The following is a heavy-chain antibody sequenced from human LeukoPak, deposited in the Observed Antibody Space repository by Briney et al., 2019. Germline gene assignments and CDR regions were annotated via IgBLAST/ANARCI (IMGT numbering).Heavy chain of an antibody. CDR1: GGSISSSSYY. V-gene: IGHV4-39*07. D-gene: IGHD7-27*01. CDR2: IYYSGST. CDR3: ASRKLGNDY. J-gene: IGHJ4*02. Sequence: SETLSLTCTVSGGSISSSSYYWGWIRQPPGKGLEWIGSIYYSGSTYYNPSLKSRVTISLDTSNNQFSLKLRSVTAADTAVYYCASRKLGNDYWGQGTLVTVSS.